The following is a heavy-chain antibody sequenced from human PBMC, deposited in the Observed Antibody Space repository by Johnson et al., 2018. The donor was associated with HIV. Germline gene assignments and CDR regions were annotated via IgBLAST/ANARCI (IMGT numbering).Heavy chain of an antibody. V-gene: IGHV3-7*01. CDR3: AKDLTPYSLYVDAFDI. D-gene: IGHD4-11*01. J-gene: IGHJ3*02. Sequence: VVLVGSGGALVQPGGSLRLDCAASRFTFSRYWMNWVRQAPGTGLEWVANIKQDGSATDTVDSVSARLTISRDNSKNTLYLQMNSLRAEDTAVYYCAKDLTPYSLYVDAFDIWGQGTMVTVSS. CDR2: IKQDGSAT. CDR1: RFTFSRYW.